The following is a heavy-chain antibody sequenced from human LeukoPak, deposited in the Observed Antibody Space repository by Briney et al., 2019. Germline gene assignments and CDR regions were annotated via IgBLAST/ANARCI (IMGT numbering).Heavy chain of an antibody. Sequence: GASVKVSCKASGYTFTSYDINWVRQATGQGLEWMGWINPNSGNTGYAQKFQGRVTMTRNTSISTAYMELSSLRSEDTAVYYCARASGYSSSWYPYYYYYGMDVWGQGTTVTVSS. V-gene: IGHV1-8*01. CDR3: ARASGYSSSWYPYYYYYGMDV. J-gene: IGHJ6*02. CDR2: INPNSGNT. D-gene: IGHD6-13*01. CDR1: GYTFTSYD.